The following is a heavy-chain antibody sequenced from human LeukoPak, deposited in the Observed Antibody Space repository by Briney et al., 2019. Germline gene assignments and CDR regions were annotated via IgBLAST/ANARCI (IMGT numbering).Heavy chain of an antibody. CDR2: INWNGGST. D-gene: IGHD3-3*01. J-gene: IGHJ3*02. Sequence: GGSLRLSCAASGFTLDDYGMSWVRQAPGKGLEWVSGINWNGGSTGYADSVKGRFTISRDNAKNSLYLQMNSLRAEDTALYYCARGSAYDFWSGYPIEAFDIWGQGTMVTVSS. V-gene: IGHV3-20*04. CDR3: ARGSAYDFWSGYPIEAFDI. CDR1: GFTLDDYG.